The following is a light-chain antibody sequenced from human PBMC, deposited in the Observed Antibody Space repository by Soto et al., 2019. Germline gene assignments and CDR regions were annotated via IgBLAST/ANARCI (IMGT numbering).Light chain of an antibody. CDR2: GAS. CDR3: QQYDSSPFT. J-gene: IGKJ4*01. V-gene: IGKV3-20*01. Sequence: IVLTQSPGTLSLSPGERATLSCRASQSVSSSYLAWYQQKPGQAPRLLIYGASSRATGLPDRFSGSGSGTDFTLTISRLEPEDFALYYCQQYDSSPFTFGGGTKVEIK. CDR1: QSVSSSY.